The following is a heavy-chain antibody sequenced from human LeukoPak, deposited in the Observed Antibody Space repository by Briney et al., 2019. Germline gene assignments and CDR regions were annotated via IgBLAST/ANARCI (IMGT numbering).Heavy chain of an antibody. Sequence: PGGSLRLSCAASGFTFSSYAMSWVRQAPGKGLEWVSSISSLSNYIYYADSVKGRFTISRDNAKNSLYLQMNSLRAEDTALYYCARGGENSGFDYWGQGTLVIVSS. CDR2: ISSLSNYI. CDR1: GFTFSSYA. CDR3: ARGGENSGFDY. V-gene: IGHV3-21*01. J-gene: IGHJ4*02. D-gene: IGHD6-19*01.